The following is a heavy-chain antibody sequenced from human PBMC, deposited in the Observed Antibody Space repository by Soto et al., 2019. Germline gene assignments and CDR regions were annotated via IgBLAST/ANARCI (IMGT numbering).Heavy chain of an antibody. CDR1: GYIFKNYG. V-gene: IGHV1-18*01. CDR3: ARDIDYDIDY. D-gene: IGHD4-17*01. J-gene: IGHJ4*02. CDR2: IYPKEGRA. Sequence: QVQLVQSGAEVQRPGASVKVSCKTSGYIFKNYGISWVRQAPGQGLEWMGWIYPKEGRANFAQNIQGRDTLTTHTPTITAYIELRSLRFDSSAVYFCARDIDYDIDYWGQGTLVTVSS.